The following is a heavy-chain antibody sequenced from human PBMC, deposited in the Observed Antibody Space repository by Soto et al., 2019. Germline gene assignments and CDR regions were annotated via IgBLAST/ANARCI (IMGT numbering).Heavy chain of an antibody. V-gene: IGHV3-11*01. CDR1: GFTFSDYY. CDR2: ISSSGSTI. J-gene: IGHJ4*02. Sequence: GGSLRLSCAASGFTFSDYYMSWIRQAPGKGLEWVSYISSSGSTIYYADSVKGRFTISRDNAKNSLYLQMNSLRAEDTAVYYCARDRGDIVVPDYFDYWGQGTLVTVSS. D-gene: IGHD2-2*01. CDR3: ARDRGDIVVPDYFDY.